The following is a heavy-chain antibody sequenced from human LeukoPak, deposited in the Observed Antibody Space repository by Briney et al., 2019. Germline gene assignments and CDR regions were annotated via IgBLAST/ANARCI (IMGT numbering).Heavy chain of an antibody. Sequence: PSQTLSLTCTVSGGSISSGGYYWSWIRQHPGKGLEWIGYIYYSGSTYYNPSLKSRVTISVDTSKNQFSLKLSSVTAADTAVYYCARESGLWFGDALSRGMDVWGQGTTVTVSS. CDR2: IYYSGST. D-gene: IGHD3-10*01. CDR1: GGSISSGGYY. J-gene: IGHJ6*02. V-gene: IGHV4-31*03. CDR3: ARESGLWFGDALSRGMDV.